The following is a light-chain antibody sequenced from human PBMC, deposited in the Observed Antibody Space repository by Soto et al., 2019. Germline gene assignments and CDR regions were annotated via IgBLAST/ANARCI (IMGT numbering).Light chain of an antibody. CDR2: QNN. CDR3: AAWDDSLSGLL. V-gene: IGLV1-47*01. J-gene: IGLJ2*01. CDR1: TSNIGRNY. Sequence: QAVVTQQPSASGTPGQRVTIPCSGSTSNIGRNYVYWYQQLPGTAPELLIFQNNQRPSGVPARFSGSKSGTSASLAISGLRSEDEADYYCAAWDDSLSGLLFGGGTKLTVL.